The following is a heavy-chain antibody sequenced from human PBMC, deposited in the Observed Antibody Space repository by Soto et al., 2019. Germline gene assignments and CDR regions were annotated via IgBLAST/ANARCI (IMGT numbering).Heavy chain of an antibody. CDR1: GFTFSDYY. Sequence: QVHLVESGGGLVKPGGSLRLSCEASGFTFSDYYMSWIRQAPGKGLEWVSYSSSSGYTIYYADSVKGRFTMSRDNAKNSLNLQVDSLRSDDTAVYYCARDGQRFNYTRYDYYNFYMDVWGKGTTVTVSS. CDR3: ARDGQRFNYTRYDYYNFYMDV. V-gene: IGHV3-11*01. J-gene: IGHJ6*03. CDR2: SSSSGYTI. D-gene: IGHD4-4*01.